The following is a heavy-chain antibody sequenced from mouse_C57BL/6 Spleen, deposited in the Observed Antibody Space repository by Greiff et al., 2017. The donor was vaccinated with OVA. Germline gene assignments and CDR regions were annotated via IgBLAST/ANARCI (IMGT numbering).Heavy chain of an antibody. V-gene: IGHV5-17*01. CDR3: GRLAMDY. J-gene: IGHJ4*01. CDR1: GFTFSDYG. CDR2: ISSASSTI. Sequence: DVHLVEPGGGLVKPGGSLKLSCAASGFTFSDYGMHWVRQAPEKGLEWVAYISSASSTIHYADTVKGRFTISRDNAKNTLFLQMTSLRSEDTAMYYCGRLAMDYWGQGTSVTVSS.